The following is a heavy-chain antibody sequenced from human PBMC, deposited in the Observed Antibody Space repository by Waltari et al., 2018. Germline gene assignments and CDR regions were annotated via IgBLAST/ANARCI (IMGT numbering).Heavy chain of an antibody. CDR3: AKDPKWDTPLGS. J-gene: IGHJ5*02. D-gene: IGHD5-18*01. Sequence: EVQLVESGGGLVQPGESLRLSCAASGFSFSNYAMSWVRQAPGEGLEGVSAVSVMGDNTHYADSVKGRFTISRDNSKNTRYLQLNSRRAEDTAVYRCAKDPKWDTPLGSWGQGTLVTVSS. CDR1: GFSFSNYA. CDR2: VSVMGDNT. V-gene: IGHV3-23*04.